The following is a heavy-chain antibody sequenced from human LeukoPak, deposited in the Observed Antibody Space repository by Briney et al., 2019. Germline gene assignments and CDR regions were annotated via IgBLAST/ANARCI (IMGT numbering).Heavy chain of an antibody. V-gene: IGHV4-39*01. CDR1: GGSISSSSYY. CDR3: AGQGEGWLYYYDSSGYYGLHFDY. D-gene: IGHD3-22*01. Sequence: SETLSLTCTVSGGSISSSSYYWGWIRQPPGTGLEWIGSIYYSGSTYYNPSLKSRVTISVDTSKNQFSLKLSSVTAADTAVYYCAGQGEGWLYYYDSSGYYGLHFDYWGQGTLVTVSS. J-gene: IGHJ4*02. CDR2: IYYSGST.